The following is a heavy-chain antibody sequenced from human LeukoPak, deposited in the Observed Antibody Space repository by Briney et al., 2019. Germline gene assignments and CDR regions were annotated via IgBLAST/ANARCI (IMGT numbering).Heavy chain of an antibody. D-gene: IGHD2-8*01. CDR2: ISYSGST. Sequence: SETLSLTCAVSGGSITSSKYFWGWIRQPPGKELELIGIISYSGSTDYNPSLKSRVTISTDTSKNQFSLKLTSVTAADTAVYYCAGLGVMVLVYQFEYWGRGTPVTVSS. V-gene: IGHV4-39*07. CDR3: AGLGVMVLVYQFEY. CDR1: GGSITSSKYF. J-gene: IGHJ4*02.